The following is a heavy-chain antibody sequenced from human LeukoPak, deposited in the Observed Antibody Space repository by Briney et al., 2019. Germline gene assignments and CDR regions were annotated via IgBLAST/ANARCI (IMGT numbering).Heavy chain of an antibody. CDR1: GGSISSSSYY. D-gene: IGHD2-2*01. V-gene: IGHV4-39*06. CDR2: ISPSGST. J-gene: IGHJ1*01. Sequence: PSETLSLTCIVSGGSISSSSYYWGWIRQPPGKGLEWIGEISPSGSTNYNPSLKSRVTISVDASKNQFPLKVTSVTAADTAVYYCARLRPYCSSTSCYAGDFQYWGQGTLVTVSS. CDR3: ARLRPYCSSTSCYAGDFQY.